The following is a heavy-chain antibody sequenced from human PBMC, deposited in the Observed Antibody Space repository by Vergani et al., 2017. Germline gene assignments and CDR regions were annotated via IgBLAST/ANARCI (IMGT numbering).Heavy chain of an antibody. CDR2: IIPIFGTA. Sequence: QVQLVQSGAEVKKPGSSVKVSCKASGGTFSSYAISWVRQAPGQGLEWMGRIIPIFGTANYAQKFQGRVTITADESTSTAYMELSSLRSEDTAVYYCAGEDSGYDAPGNFDYWGQGTLVTVSS. J-gene: IGHJ4*02. D-gene: IGHD5-12*01. CDR3: AGEDSGYDAPGNFDY. V-gene: IGHV1-69*15. CDR1: GGTFSSYA.